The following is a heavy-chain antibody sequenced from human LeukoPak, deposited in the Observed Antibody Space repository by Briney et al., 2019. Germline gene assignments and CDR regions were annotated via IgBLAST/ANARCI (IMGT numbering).Heavy chain of an antibody. Sequence: SGGSLRLSCAASGFTFSRDSMNWVRQAPGKGLEWVSYINGGGSPIYYADSVKGRFTISRDNAKNSLYLQMNSLRAEDTAVYYCARDLVTSIPTDYWGQGTLVTVSS. CDR2: INGGGSPI. CDR1: GFTFSRDS. V-gene: IGHV3-48*04. J-gene: IGHJ4*02. CDR3: ARDLVTSIPTDY. D-gene: IGHD4-23*01.